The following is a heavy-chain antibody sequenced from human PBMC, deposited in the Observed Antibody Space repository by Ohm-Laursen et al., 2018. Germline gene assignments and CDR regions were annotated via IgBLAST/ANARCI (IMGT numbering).Heavy chain of an antibody. V-gene: IGHV3-53*01. CDR3: ARGAKIWYFDL. CDR1: GFTVSSNY. Sequence: SLRLSCSASGFTVSSNYMSRVRQAPGKGLEWVSVIYSGGSTYYADSVKGRFTISRDNSKNTLYLQMNSLRAEDTAVYYCARGAKIWYFDLWGRGTLVTVSS. D-gene: IGHD4/OR15-4a*01. J-gene: IGHJ2*01. CDR2: IYSGGST.